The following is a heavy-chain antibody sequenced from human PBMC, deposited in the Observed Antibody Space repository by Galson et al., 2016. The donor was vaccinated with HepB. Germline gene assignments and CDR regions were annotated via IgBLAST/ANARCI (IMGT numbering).Heavy chain of an antibody. J-gene: IGHJ4*02. V-gene: IGHV3-33*01. CDR3: ARDPGSSTWKNYFDY. Sequence: SLRLSCAASGFTFNTYGMHWVRQSPDKGLEWLAVLWYDEITNYYADSVKGRFTVSRDNSKNTLYLQMNNLRAEDTAVHFCARDPGSSTWKNYFDYWGQGTRVTVSS. D-gene: IGHD6-13*01. CDR1: GFTFNTYG. CDR2: LWYDEITN.